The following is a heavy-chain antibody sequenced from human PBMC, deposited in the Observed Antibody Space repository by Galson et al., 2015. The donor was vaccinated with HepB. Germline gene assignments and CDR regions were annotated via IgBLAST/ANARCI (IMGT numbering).Heavy chain of an antibody. CDR3: TKGLIYLVTSNWVDY. CDR2: ISYNGNNK. Sequence: SLRLSCAASEFTFSSYGMHWVRQAPGKGLEWVALISYNGNNKYYADSVKGRFSISRDNSKNTLFLQMNSLRVEDTAVYYCTKGLIYLVTSNWVDYWGQGTLVTVSS. CDR1: EFTFSSYG. D-gene: IGHD4-17*01. J-gene: IGHJ4*02. V-gene: IGHV3-30*18.